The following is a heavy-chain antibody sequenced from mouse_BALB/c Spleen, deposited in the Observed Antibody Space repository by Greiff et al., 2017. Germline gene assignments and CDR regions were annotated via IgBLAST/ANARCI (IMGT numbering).Heavy chain of an antibody. J-gene: IGHJ4*01. V-gene: IGHV1-4*02. CDR1: GYTFTSYT. CDR2: INPSSGNT. CDR3: ARSKRGESAMDY. Sequence: QVQLQQSAAELARPGASVKMSCTASGYTFTSYTMHWVKQRPGQGLEWIGYINPSSGNTEYNQKFKDKTTLTADKSSSTAYMQLSSLTSEDSAVYYCARSKRGESAMDYWGQGTSVTVSS.